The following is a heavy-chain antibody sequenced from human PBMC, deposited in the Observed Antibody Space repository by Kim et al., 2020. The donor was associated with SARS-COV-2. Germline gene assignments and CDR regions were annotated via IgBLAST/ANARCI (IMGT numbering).Heavy chain of an antibody. Sequence: GGSLRLSCAASGFTFSSYAMHWVRQAPGKGLEWVAVISYDGSNKYYADSVKGRFTISRDNSKNTLSLQMNSLRAEDTAVYYCASEVGSGWYNLYYGMDVWGQGTTVTVSS. CDR2: ISYDGSNK. CDR3: ASEVGSGWYNLYYGMDV. V-gene: IGHV3-30*04. CDR1: GFTFSSYA. D-gene: IGHD6-19*01. J-gene: IGHJ6*02.